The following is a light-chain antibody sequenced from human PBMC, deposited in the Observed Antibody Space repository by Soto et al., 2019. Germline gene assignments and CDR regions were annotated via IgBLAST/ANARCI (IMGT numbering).Light chain of an antibody. Sequence: EIVLTQSPGTLSLSPGERATLSCRASQSIASSYLAWYQQKPGQAPRLLIYGTSSGATGIPDRFSGSGSGTDFTLTISSLEPEDFAVYYCQQYGSSPRTFGQGTKVDIK. J-gene: IGKJ1*01. CDR2: GTS. CDR3: QQYGSSPRT. V-gene: IGKV3-20*01. CDR1: QSIASSY.